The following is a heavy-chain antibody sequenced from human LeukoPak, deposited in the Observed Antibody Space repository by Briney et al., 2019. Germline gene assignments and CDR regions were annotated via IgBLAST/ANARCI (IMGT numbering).Heavy chain of an antibody. CDR2: ISYDGSNK. V-gene: IGHV3-30-3*01. D-gene: IGHD1-1*01. CDR3: ARGASTGTTYFDY. Sequence: PGRSLRLSCAASGFTFSSYAMHWVRQAPGMGLEWVAVISYDGSNKYYADSVKGRFTISRDNSKNTLYLQMNSLRAEDTAVYYCARGASTGTTYFDYWGQGTLVTVSS. CDR1: GFTFSSYA. J-gene: IGHJ4*02.